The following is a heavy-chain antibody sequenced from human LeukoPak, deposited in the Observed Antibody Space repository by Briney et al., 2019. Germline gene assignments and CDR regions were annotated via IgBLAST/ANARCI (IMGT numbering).Heavy chain of an antibody. CDR1: GVIVRSNY. CDR2: LYDGGST. D-gene: IGHD3-10*01. J-gene: IGHJ4*02. V-gene: IGHV3-66*01. CDR3: ATRSFGELTY. Sequence: GGALRLSCVGSGVIVRSNYMTWGRQAPGKGLEWVSILYDGGSTYYPDSVKGRFSISRDTSKNTLYPQMNSLRVEDTAVYYCATRSFGELTYWGQGTLVTVS.